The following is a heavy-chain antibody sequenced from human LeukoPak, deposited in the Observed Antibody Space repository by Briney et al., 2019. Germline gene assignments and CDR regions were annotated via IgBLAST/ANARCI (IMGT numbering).Heavy chain of an antibody. CDR3: AVSRSSSWGYYYYGMDV. Sequence: PSETLSLTCTVSGGSVSSGTYYWVWIRQPPGKGLEWIGSVYYTGTTYYTPSPKSRVIISVDTAKNQFSLKLNSVTAADTAVYYCAVSRSSSWGYYYYGMDVWGQGTTVTVSS. CDR1: GGSVSSGTYY. J-gene: IGHJ6*02. CDR2: VYYTGTT. V-gene: IGHV4-39*01. D-gene: IGHD6-13*01.